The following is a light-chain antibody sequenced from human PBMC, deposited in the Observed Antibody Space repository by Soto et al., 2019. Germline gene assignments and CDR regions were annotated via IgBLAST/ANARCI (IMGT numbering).Light chain of an antibody. CDR3: QQYNNWPLT. CDR1: QSVSDN. V-gene: IGKV3D-15*01. Sequence: EIVMTQSPATLSVSPGERATLSCRASQSVSDNLAWYQQKPGQAPRLLIYGASTRATGIPARFSGSGSGTEFNLTISSLQSEDFALYYCQQYNNWPLTLGGGTKVEI. J-gene: IGKJ4*01. CDR2: GAS.